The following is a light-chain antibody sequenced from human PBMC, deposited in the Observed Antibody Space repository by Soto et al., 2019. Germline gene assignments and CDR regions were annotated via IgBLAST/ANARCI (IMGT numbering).Light chain of an antibody. CDR2: DAS. J-gene: IGKJ1*01. V-gene: IGKV1-5*01. CDR3: LCYITYPWT. Sequence: DIQMTQSPSTLSASVGDRVTITCRASQSISRSLAWYQQKPGKAPNLLIFDASSLESGVPSRFSGSGFGTEFTLTISSLQPDDFATYYCLCYITYPWTFGQGTKVEIK. CDR1: QSISRS.